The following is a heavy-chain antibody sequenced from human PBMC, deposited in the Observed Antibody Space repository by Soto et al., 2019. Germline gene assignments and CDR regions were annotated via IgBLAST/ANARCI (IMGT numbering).Heavy chain of an antibody. CDR2: TSYDGSNN. Sequence: QVQLVESGGGVVQPGTSLRLSCVGSGFTFRSYVIHWVRQAPGKGLEWVALTSYDGSNNFYGDSVKGRFTISRHNSRNTVELQMDSLRCEDTAIYYCARWGTTGGLDVWGQGTLVSVSS. CDR1: GFTFRSYV. J-gene: IGHJ4*02. D-gene: IGHD3-16*01. V-gene: IGHV3-33*05. CDR3: ARWGTTGGLDV.